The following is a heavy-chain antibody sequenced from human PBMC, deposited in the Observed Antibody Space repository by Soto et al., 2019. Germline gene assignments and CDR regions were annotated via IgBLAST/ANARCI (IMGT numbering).Heavy chain of an antibody. V-gene: IGHV4-4*02. D-gene: IGHD3-16*01. CDR3: ARGLILDY. Sequence: QVRLQESGPGLVKPSGTLSLTCAVSGGSISSNNWWSWVRQPPGKGLEWIGEIYHSGSTNYNPSLXSXVXXSVDKSKNQFSLKLSSVTAADTAVFYCARGLILDYWGQGTLVTVSS. CDR1: GGSISSNNW. CDR2: IYHSGST. J-gene: IGHJ4*02.